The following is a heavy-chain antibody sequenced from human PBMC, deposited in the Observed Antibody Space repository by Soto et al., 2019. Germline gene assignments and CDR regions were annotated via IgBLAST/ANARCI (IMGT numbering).Heavy chain of an antibody. CDR3: AKDTYYHDSSGYYVFDY. V-gene: IGHV3-30*18. CDR1: GSTFSSYG. J-gene: IGHJ4*02. Sequence: QVQLVESGGGVVQPGRSLRLSCAASGSTFSSYGMHWVRQAPGKGLEWVAAISYAGSNKNYADSVKGRFTISRDNSKNKLYLQMDSLRDEDTAVYYCAKDTYYHDSSGYYVFDYWGQGTLVTVSS. CDR2: ISYAGSNK. D-gene: IGHD3-22*01.